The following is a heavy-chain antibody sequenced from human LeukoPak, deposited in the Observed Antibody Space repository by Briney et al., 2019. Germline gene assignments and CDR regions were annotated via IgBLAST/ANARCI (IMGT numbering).Heavy chain of an antibody. CDR3: ARHNKSSGTTVFDY. CDR1: GGFISNYY. CDR2: IYYSGST. Sequence: PSETLSLTCTVSGGFISNYYWSWIRQPPGKGLEWIGYIYYSGSTNYYPSLKSRVTISVDTSKNQFSLRLSSVTAADTAVYYCARHNKSSGTTVFDYWGQGTLVTVSS. J-gene: IGHJ4*02. V-gene: IGHV4-59*08. D-gene: IGHD4-11*01.